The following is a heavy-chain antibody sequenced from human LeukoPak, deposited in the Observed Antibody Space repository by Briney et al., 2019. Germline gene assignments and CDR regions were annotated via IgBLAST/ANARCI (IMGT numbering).Heavy chain of an antibody. CDR1: DDSITMYY. CDR3: ASNKGFDYYYYMDV. V-gene: IGHV4-59*01. D-gene: IGHD3-10*01. J-gene: IGHJ6*03. CDR2: IYYSGST. Sequence: SETLSLTCSVSDDSITMYYWTWIRQPPGKGLEWIGYIYYSGSTNYNPSLKSRVTISVDTSKNQFSLKLSSVPAADTAVYYCASNKGFDYYYYMDVWGKGTTVTISS.